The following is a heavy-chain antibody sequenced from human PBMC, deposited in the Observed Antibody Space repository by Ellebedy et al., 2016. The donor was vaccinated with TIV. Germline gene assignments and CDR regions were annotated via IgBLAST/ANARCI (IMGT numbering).Heavy chain of an antibody. J-gene: IGHJ4*02. D-gene: IGHD2-21*01. CDR2: IINNGGST. V-gene: IGHV3-64D*09. CDR3: VPRMVVAFEY. Sequence: PGGSLRLSCSASGLTFRNYAMHWVRQAPGPGLAYVAAIINNGGSTYYADSVKGRFTISRDNSKNTLYLQMSSLTPEDTAVYYCVPRMVVAFEYWGQGTLVTVSS. CDR1: GLTFRNYA.